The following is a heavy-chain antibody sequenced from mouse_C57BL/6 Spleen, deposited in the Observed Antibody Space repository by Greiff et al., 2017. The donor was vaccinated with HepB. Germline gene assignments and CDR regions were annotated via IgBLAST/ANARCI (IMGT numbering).Heavy chain of an antibody. CDR3: ARDDYDDVDY. Sequence: VQLKHSGPELVKPGASVKISCKASGYTFTDYYMNWVKQSHGKSLEWIGDINPNNGGTSYNQKFKGKATLTVDKSSSTAYMELRSLTSEDSAVYYCARDDYDDVDYWGQGTTLTVSS. D-gene: IGHD2-4*01. J-gene: IGHJ2*01. CDR1: GYTFTDYY. V-gene: IGHV1-26*01. CDR2: INPNNGGT.